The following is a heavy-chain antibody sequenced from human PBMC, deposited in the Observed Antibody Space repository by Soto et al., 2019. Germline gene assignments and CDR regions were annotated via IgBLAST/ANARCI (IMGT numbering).Heavy chain of an antibody. CDR2: ISAYNGNT. V-gene: IGHV1-18*01. J-gene: IGHJ4*02. CDR3: ARSALDVLRYFAWLSPFDY. D-gene: IGHD3-9*01. CDR1: GYTFTSYG. Sequence: GASVKVSCKASGYTFTSYGISWVRQAPGQGLEWMGWISAYNGNTNYAQKLQGRVTITTDTSTSTAYMELRSLRSDDTAVYYCARSALDVLRYFAWLSPFDYWGQGTLVTVSS.